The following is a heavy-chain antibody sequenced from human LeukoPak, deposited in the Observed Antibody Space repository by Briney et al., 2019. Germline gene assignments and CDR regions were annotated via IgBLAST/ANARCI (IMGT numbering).Heavy chain of an antibody. Sequence: SETLSLTCSVSGGSITNYYWSWIRQSLGKGLEWIGFTYNTGRTNYNPSLQSRVTMSIDTSKNQFSLKLSSVTAADTAVYYCARQGELAIDYWGQGTLVTVSS. D-gene: IGHD1-26*01. CDR1: GGSITNYY. CDR2: TYNTGRT. CDR3: ARQGELAIDY. V-gene: IGHV4-59*08. J-gene: IGHJ4*02.